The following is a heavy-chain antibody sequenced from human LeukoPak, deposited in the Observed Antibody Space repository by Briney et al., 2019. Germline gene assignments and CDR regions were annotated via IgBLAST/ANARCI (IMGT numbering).Heavy chain of an antibody. J-gene: IGHJ6*02. D-gene: IGHD3-3*01. CDR1: GGSFSGYY. CDR2: INHSGST. Sequence: SETLSLTCAVYGGSFSGYYWSWIRQPPGKGLEWIGEINHSGSTNYNPSLKSRVTISVDTSKNQFSLKLSSVTAAGTAVYYCAGQRYDFWSGYIYYYYGMDVWGQGTTVTVSS. CDR3: AGQRYDFWSGYIYYYYGMDV. V-gene: IGHV4-34*01.